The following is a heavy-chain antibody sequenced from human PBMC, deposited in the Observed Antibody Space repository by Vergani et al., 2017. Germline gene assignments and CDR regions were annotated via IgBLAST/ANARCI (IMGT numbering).Heavy chain of an antibody. V-gene: IGHV6-1*01. CDR2: TYYRSKWYN. CDR1: GDSVSSNSAA. CDR3: ARWAGGITMIPSGGFDP. Sequence: QVQLQESGPGLVKPSQTLLLTCAISGDSVSSNSAAWNWIRQSPSRGLEWLGRTYYRSKWYNDYAVSVKSRITINPDTSKNQFSLKLSSVTAADTAVYYCARWAGGITMIPSGGFDPWGQGTLVTVSS. J-gene: IGHJ5*02. D-gene: IGHD3-22*01.